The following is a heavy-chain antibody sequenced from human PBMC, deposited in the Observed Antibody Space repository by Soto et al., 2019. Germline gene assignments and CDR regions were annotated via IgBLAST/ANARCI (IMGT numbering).Heavy chain of an antibody. J-gene: IGHJ4*02. CDR2: IKGDGSTT. CDR1: GFTFSSYW. CDR3: TTGGYRDAG. D-gene: IGHD3-16*01. Sequence: EVQLVESGGGLVQPGGSLRLSCAASGFTFSSYWMYWVRQAPGKGLVWVSRIKGDGSTTIYADSVKGRFPISRDNARNPLYRQMNSLRAEDTAVYYCTTGGYRDAGWGQGPLVTVSS. V-gene: IGHV3-74*01.